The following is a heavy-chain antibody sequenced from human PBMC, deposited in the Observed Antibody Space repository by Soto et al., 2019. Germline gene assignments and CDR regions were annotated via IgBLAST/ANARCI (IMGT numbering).Heavy chain of an antibody. Sequence: GGSLRLSCSASGFTFSNYAMHWVRQAPGKGLEYVSAIVRNGGSTYYADSVKGRFTISRDNSKNTLYLQMSSLRAEDTAVYFCLIEGYYYDSSGYYYGWFDPWGQGTLVTVSS. J-gene: IGHJ5*02. V-gene: IGHV3-64D*06. D-gene: IGHD3-22*01. CDR1: GFTFSNYA. CDR2: IVRNGGST. CDR3: LIEGYYYDSSGYYYGWFDP.